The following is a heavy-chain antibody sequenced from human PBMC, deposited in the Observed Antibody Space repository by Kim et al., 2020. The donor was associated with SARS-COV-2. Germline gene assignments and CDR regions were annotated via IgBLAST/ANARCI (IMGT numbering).Heavy chain of an antibody. CDR3: ARDAVYCSGGSCYHYFDY. Sequence: KSRVTTSVDTSKNQFSLKLSSVTAADTAVYYCARDAVYCSGGSCYHYFDYWGQGTLVTVSS. D-gene: IGHD2-15*01. V-gene: IGHV4-59*01. J-gene: IGHJ4*02.